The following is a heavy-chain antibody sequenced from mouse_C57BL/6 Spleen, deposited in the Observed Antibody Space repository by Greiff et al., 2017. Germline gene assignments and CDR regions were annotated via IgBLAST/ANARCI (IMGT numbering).Heavy chain of an antibody. CDR3: ARPDYGSKGAIDY. V-gene: IGHV5-6*02. Sequence: DVKLVESGGDLVKPGGSLKLSCAASGFTFSSYGMSWVRQTPDKGLEWVATISSGGSYTYYPDSVKGRFTISRDNAKNTLYLQMSSLKSEDTAMYYCARPDYGSKGAIDYWGQGTSVTVSS. J-gene: IGHJ4*01. CDR2: ISSGGSYT. D-gene: IGHD1-1*01. CDR1: GFTFSSYG.